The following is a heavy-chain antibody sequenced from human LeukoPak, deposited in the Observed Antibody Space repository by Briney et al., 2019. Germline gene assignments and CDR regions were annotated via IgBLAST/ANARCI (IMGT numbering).Heavy chain of an antibody. J-gene: IGHJ4*02. V-gene: IGHV3-72*01. CDR2: TRNKAESYTT. Sequence: PGGSLRLSCAASGFTFSDHYMDWVRQAPGKGLEWVGRTRNKAESYTTEYAASVKCRFTISRDDSMNSVNLQMNSLKTEDTAVYYCARLSGSYYVDYWGQGTLVTVSS. CDR1: GFTFSDHY. CDR3: ARLSGSYYVDY. D-gene: IGHD1-26*01.